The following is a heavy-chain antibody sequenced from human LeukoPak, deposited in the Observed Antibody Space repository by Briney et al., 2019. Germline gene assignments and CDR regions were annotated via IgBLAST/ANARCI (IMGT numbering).Heavy chain of an antibody. CDR2: ISAYNGNT. Sequence: ASVKVSCKASGHTFTSYGISWVRQAPGQGLEWMGWISAYNGNTNYAQKLQGRVTMTTDTSTSTAYMELRSLRSDDTAVYYCARDLGYYYREYYFDYWGQGTLVTVSS. CDR3: ARDLGYYYREYYFDY. V-gene: IGHV1-18*01. J-gene: IGHJ4*02. D-gene: IGHD3-22*01. CDR1: GHTFTSYG.